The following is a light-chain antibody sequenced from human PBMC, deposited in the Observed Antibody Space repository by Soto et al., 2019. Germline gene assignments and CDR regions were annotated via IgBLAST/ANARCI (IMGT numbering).Light chain of an antibody. J-gene: IGKJ4*01. CDR2: GAS. V-gene: IGKV3-15*01. Sequence: EIVMTQSPATLSVSPGERATLSCRASQSVSSNLAWYQQKPGQAPRLLIYGASTRTTGIPARFSSSGSGTEFNLTISSLQYEDFAVYYCQQYNNWPPGLTFGGGTKVEIK. CDR3: QQYNNWPPGLT. CDR1: QSVSSN.